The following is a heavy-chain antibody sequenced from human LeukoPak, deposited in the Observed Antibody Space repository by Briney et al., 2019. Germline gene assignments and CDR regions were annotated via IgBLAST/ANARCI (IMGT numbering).Heavy chain of an antibody. D-gene: IGHD5-18*01. Sequence: ASVKVSCKASGYIFTSYFMHWVRQAPGQGLEWMGLINRSGGSTRYAQKFQGRVTMTRDMSTSTVYMELSSLRSEDTAVYYCARALPHRRLMDTTMEQHWFDPWGQGTLVTVSS. V-gene: IGHV1-46*01. CDR2: INRSGGST. CDR3: ARALPHRRLMDTTMEQHWFDP. J-gene: IGHJ5*02. CDR1: GYIFTSYF.